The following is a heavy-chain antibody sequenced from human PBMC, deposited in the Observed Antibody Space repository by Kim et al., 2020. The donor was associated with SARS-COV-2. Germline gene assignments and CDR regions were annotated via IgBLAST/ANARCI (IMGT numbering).Heavy chain of an antibody. J-gene: IGHJ6*02. D-gene: IGHD6-13*01. CDR1: GGSFSGYY. Sequence: SETLSLTCAVYGGSFSGYYWSWIRQPPGKGLEWIGEINHSGSTNYNPSLKSRVTISVDTSKNQFSLKLSSVTAADTAVYYCARGHGSSWSWADYGMDVWGQGTTVTVSS. V-gene: IGHV4-34*01. CDR2: INHSGST. CDR3: ARGHGSSWSWADYGMDV.